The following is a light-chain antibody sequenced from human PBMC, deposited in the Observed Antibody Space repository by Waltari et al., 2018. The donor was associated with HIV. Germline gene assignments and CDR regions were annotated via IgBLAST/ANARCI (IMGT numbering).Light chain of an antibody. J-gene: IGLJ1*01. V-gene: IGLV1-44*01. CDR1: SSNIGSNT. CDR3: ASWDDSLNGLYV. CDR2: RNS. Sequence: QSVLTQPPSASATPGQRVTISCSGNSSNIGSNTVNWYLQLPGTAPKLLIYRNSQRPSGVPARFSGSKSGTSASLAISGLQSEDEAHYYCASWDDSLNGLYVFGPGTKVTVL.